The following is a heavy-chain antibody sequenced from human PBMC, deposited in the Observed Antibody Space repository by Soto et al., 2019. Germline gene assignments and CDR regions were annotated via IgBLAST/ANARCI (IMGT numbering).Heavy chain of an antibody. V-gene: IGHV3-15*05. J-gene: IGHJ4*02. Sequence: EVQLVESGGGLVKPGGSLRLSCAASGFTFSNAWMTWVRQPPGKGLEWVGRIKSEPDGGTIDYPTPVKGRFTISRDDSKNTLYLQMNNLNTEDTGVYYCTTSWEWEKLYFDYWGQGTLVTVSS. CDR3: TTSWEWEKLYFDY. CDR2: IKSEPDGGTI. CDR1: GFTFSNAW. D-gene: IGHD1-26*01.